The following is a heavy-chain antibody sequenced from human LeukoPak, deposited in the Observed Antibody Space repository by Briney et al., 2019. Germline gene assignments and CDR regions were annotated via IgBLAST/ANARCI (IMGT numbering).Heavy chain of an antibody. CDR2: INPNSGGT. CDR3: ARLNRGSYFDY. D-gene: IGHD1-26*01. CDR1: GYTFTSYA. Sequence: GASVKVSCTASGYTFTSYAMNWVRQAPGQGLEWMGRINPNSGGTNYAQKFQGRVTMTRDTSISTAYMELSRLRSDDTAVYYCARLNRGSYFDYWGQGTLVTVSS. J-gene: IGHJ4*02. V-gene: IGHV1-2*06.